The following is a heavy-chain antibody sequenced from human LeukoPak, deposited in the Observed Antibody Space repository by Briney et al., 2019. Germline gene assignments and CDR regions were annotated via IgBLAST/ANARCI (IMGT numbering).Heavy chain of an antibody. D-gene: IGHD3-9*01. V-gene: IGHV3-33*08. CDR2: IWYDGSNK. J-gene: IGHJ4*02. Sequence: GGSLRLSCAASGFTFSDYYMSWVRQAPGKGLEWVAVIWYDGSNKYYADSVKGRFTISRDNSKSTLYLQMNSLGAEDTAVYYCARDAGRYFDWLGYWGQGTLVTVSS. CDR3: ARDAGRYFDWLGY. CDR1: GFTFSDYY.